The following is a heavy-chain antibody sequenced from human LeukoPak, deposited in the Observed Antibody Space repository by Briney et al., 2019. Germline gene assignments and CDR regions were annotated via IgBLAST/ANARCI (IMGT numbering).Heavy chain of an antibody. V-gene: IGHV3-64*01. Sequence: GGSLRLSCAASGFTFSCYAMHWVRQAPGKGLEYVSVISSNGGNTYYANSVKGRFTISRDNSKNTLYLQMGSLRAEDMAVYYCARGGYADAFDIWGQGTMVTVSS. CDR3: ARGGYADAFDI. J-gene: IGHJ3*02. CDR1: GFTFSCYA. CDR2: ISSNGGNT. D-gene: IGHD2-15*01.